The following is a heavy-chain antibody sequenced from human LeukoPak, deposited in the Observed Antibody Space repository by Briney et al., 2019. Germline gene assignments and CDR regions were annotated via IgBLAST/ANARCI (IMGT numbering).Heavy chain of an antibody. V-gene: IGHV3-30*03. Sequence: GGSLRLSCAASGFTFSSYGTHWVRQAPGKGLEWVAVISYDGSNKYYADSVKGRFTISRDNSKNTLYLQMNSLRAEDTAVYYCARGDENEYYYYGMDVWGQGTTVTVSS. CDR3: ARGDENEYYYYGMDV. CDR2: ISYDGSNK. J-gene: IGHJ6*02. D-gene: IGHD1-1*01. CDR1: GFTFSSYG.